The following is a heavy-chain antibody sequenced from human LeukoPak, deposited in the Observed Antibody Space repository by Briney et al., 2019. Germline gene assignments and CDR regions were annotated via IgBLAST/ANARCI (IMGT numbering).Heavy chain of an antibody. CDR2: INPNSGST. CDR1: GYTFTGYY. D-gene: IGHD1-1*01. CDR3: ARGLERGPAFDY. J-gene: IGHJ4*02. Sequence: GASVKVSCKASGYTFTGYYMHWVRQAPGQGLEWMGWINPNSGSTNYAQKFQGRVTMTRDTSISTAYMELSRLRSDDTAVYYCARGLERGPAFDYWGQGTLVTVSS. V-gene: IGHV1-2*02.